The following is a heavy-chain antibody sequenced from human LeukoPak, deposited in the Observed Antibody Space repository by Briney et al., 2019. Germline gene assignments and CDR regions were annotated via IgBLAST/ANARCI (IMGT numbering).Heavy chain of an antibody. CDR2: INPEGSGR. Sequence: GGSLRLSCAASGFTFSGHWMDWVRQAPGKGLVWVARINPEGSGRDYADSVEGRFTISRDNAKNSLYLQMDSLRAEDTAVYYCATDSPETAAFDYWGQGTLVTVSS. D-gene: IGHD1-1*01. J-gene: IGHJ4*02. V-gene: IGHV3-74*01. CDR3: ATDSPETAAFDY. CDR1: GFTFSGHW.